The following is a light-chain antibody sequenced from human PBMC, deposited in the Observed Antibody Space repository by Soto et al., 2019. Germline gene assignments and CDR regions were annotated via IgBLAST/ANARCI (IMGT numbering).Light chain of an antibody. CDR1: SSNIGSNS. Sequence: QSVLTQPPSASGTPGQGVTISCSGSSSNIGSNSVNWYQQLPGTAPKLLIYSNNQRPSGVPDRFSGSKSGTSASLAISGLQSEDEADYYCATWDDSLSGPVFGGGTKLTVL. J-gene: IGLJ3*02. V-gene: IGLV1-44*01. CDR3: ATWDDSLSGPV. CDR2: SNN.